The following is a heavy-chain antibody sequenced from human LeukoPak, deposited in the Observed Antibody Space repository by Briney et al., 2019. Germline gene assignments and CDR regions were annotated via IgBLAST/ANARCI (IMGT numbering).Heavy chain of an antibody. CDR2: VNHGGST. D-gene: IGHD6-19*01. V-gene: IGHV4-34*01. CDR3: ARDYVGVAGTFDY. J-gene: IGHJ4*02. CDR1: GGSFSGYY. Sequence: PSETLSLTCPVYGGSFSGYYWSWIRQPPGKGLEWIGEVNHGGSTNYNPSLKSRVTVSIDTSKNQFSLKLSSVTAADTAVYYCARDYVGVAGTFDYWGQGTLVTVSS.